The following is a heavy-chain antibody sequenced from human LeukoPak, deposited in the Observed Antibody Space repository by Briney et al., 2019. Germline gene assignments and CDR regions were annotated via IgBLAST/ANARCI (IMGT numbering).Heavy chain of an antibody. D-gene: IGHD5-12*01. CDR2: IYDSGST. CDR3: ARSERLRLAILGFHY. V-gene: IGHV4-31*03. CDR1: GDSIRDGYY. Sequence: PSQTLSLSCTVFGDSIRDGYYWTWIRQHPGKGLEWIGHIYDSGSTYNPSLKSRGTISVGTSRYQFSLNLSSVTAADTAVYYCARSERLRLAILGFHYWGQGTLVTVAS. J-gene: IGHJ4*02.